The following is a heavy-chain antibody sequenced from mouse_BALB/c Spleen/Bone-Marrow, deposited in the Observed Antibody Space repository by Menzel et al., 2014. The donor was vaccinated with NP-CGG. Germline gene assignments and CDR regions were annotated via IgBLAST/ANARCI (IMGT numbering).Heavy chain of an antibody. J-gene: IGHJ4*01. CDR1: GFSLTSYG. V-gene: IGHV2-6*02. Sequence: QVQLKQSGPGLVSPSQSLSIPCTVSGFSLTSYGLHWVRQPPGKGLEWLVVVWSDGSTTYNSALKSRLSISKDNSKSQVFLKMNSLQTDDTAMYYCARSLRAYAMDYWGQGTSVTVSS. CDR3: ARSLRAYAMDY. CDR2: VWSDGST. D-gene: IGHD1-2*01.